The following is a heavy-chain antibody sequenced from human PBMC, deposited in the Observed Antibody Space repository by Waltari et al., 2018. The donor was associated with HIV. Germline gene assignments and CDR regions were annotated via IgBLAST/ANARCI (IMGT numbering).Heavy chain of an antibody. CDR1: GGSISSGGYS. V-gene: IGHV4-30-2*01. D-gene: IGHD3-3*01. CDR2: IYHSGST. CDR3: AVSGYYTPLQY. J-gene: IGHJ4*02. Sequence: QLQLQESGSGLVKPSQTLSLTCAVSGGSISSGGYSWSWIRQPPGKGLEWIGYIYHSGSTYYNPSLKSRVTISVDRSKNQFSLKLSSVTAADTAGYYCAVSGYYTPLQYWGQGTLVTVSS.